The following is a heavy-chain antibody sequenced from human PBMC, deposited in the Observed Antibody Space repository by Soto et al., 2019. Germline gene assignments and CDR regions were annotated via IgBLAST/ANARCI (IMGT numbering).Heavy chain of an antibody. CDR3: AREDSIIIPAVSDF. CDR1: EFTISIYE. Sequence: GGSLTPSCAASEFTISIYETNWVSQAPGRGMEWVSSVSNNDYKYYSDSVKGRFAISRDNAKNSVSLQMNTMRVEDTAVYYCAREDSIIIPAVSDFWGQGTLVTVSA. D-gene: IGHD3-22*01. V-gene: IGHV3-48*03. CDR2: VSNNDYK. J-gene: IGHJ4*02.